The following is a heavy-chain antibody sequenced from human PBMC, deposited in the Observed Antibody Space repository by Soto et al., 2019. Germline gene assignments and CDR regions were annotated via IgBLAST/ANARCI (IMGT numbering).Heavy chain of an antibody. V-gene: IGHV4-59*01. CDR2: IYYSGST. CDR1: GGSISSYY. CDR3: ARWDSSGWYNSGDY. J-gene: IGHJ4*02. Sequence: SETLSLTCTVSGGSISSYYWSWIRQPPGKGLEWIGYIYYSGSTNYNPSLKSRVTISVDTSKNQFSLKLSSVTAADTAVYYCARWDSSGWYNSGDYWGQGTLVTV. D-gene: IGHD6-19*01.